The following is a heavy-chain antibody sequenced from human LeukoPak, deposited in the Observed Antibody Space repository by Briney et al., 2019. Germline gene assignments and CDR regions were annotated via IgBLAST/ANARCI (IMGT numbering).Heavy chain of an antibody. D-gene: IGHD1-26*01. V-gene: IGHV4-38-2*02. CDR2: IYYSGST. J-gene: IGHJ6*02. Sequence: SETLSLTCTVSGYSISSGYYWGWIRQPPGKGLEWIGYIYYSGSTNYNPSLKSRVTISVDTSKNQFSLKLSSVTAADTAVYYCARWSGQWVPGMDVWGQGTTVTVSS. CDR1: GYSISSGYY. CDR3: ARWSGQWVPGMDV.